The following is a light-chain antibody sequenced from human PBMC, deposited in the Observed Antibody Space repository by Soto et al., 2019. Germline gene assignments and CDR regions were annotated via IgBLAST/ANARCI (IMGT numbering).Light chain of an antibody. CDR2: GAS. V-gene: IGKV3-20*01. Sequence: EIVLTQSPGTLSLSPGERATLSCRAIQSVGSSHLAWYQQKPGQAPRLLIYGASSRATGIPDRFSGSGSGTDFTLTISRLEPEDFAVYYCQQYGSSPSITFGQGTRLEIK. CDR3: QQYGSSPSIT. J-gene: IGKJ5*01. CDR1: QSVGSSH.